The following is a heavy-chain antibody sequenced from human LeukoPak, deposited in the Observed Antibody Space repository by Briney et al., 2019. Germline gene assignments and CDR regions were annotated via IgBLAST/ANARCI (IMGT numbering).Heavy chain of an antibody. J-gene: IGHJ4*02. Sequence: KPSETLSLTCTVSGGSISSYYWSWIRQPAGKGLKWIGRIYTSASTNYNPSLKSRVTMSVDTSKNQFSLKLSSVTAADTAVYYCARDLDSYSSTWYPYSSGWYLDYWGQGTLVTVSS. V-gene: IGHV4-4*07. CDR2: IYTSAST. CDR1: GGSISSYY. D-gene: IGHD6-13*01. CDR3: ARDLDSYSSTWYPYSSGWYLDY.